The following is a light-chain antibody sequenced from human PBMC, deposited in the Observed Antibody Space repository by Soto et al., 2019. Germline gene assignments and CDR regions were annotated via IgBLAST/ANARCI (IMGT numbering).Light chain of an antibody. Sequence: QSALTQPASVSGSPGQSITISCTGTSSDVGGYNYVSWYQQHPGKAPKLMISEVSNRPSGVSNRFSGSKSGNTASQTISGLHAEDEGEYYCSSYTSSSTLWVVFGGGTELTVL. J-gene: IGLJ2*01. V-gene: IGLV2-14*01. CDR1: SSDVGGYNY. CDR2: EVS. CDR3: SSYTSSSTLWVV.